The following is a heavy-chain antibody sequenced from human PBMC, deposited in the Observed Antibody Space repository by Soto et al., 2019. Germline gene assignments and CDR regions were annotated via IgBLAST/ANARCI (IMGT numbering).Heavy chain of an antibody. CDR1: GFTFSSYA. V-gene: IGHV3-30-3*01. D-gene: IGHD3-10*01. CDR3: GRDEKIWLIYYYSGRDV. Sequence: GGSLRHSCAASGFTFSSYAMHWVRQAPGKGLEWVAVISYDGSNKYYADSVKGRFTISRDNSKNTLYLQMNSLRAEDTALYYWGRDEKIWLIYYYSGRDVGGKGPTV. J-gene: IGHJ6*04. CDR2: ISYDGSNK.